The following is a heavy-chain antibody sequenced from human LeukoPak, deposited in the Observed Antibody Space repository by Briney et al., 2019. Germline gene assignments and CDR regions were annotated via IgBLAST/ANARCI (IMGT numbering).Heavy chain of an antibody. J-gene: IGHJ4*02. D-gene: IGHD6-19*01. CDR2: IYYSGST. CDR1: GGSISSYY. Sequence: SETLSLTCAVSGGSISSYYWSWIRQPPGKGLEWIGYIYYSGSTNYNPSLKSRVTISVDTSKNQFSLKLSSVTAADTAVYYCARSRGSSGWYKENYFDYWGQGTLVTVSS. CDR3: ARSRGSSGWYKENYFDY. V-gene: IGHV4-59*01.